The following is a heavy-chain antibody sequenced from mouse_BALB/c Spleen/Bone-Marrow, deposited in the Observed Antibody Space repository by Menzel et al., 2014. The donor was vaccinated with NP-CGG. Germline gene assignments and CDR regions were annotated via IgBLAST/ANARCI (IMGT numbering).Heavy chain of an antibody. D-gene: IGHD1-1*01. V-gene: IGHV5-6-5*01. J-gene: IGHJ1*01. Sequence: EVKLVDSGGGLVKPGESLNLPWAASGFTFSTYALSWVRQTPARWLVWVASIYRVGSTYYPDSVKCRFTISRDNARNILYLQMNSLRSEYTSMYYCARRYYGYWYFDVWGAGTTVTVSS. CDR3: ARRYYGYWYFDV. CDR2: IYRVGST. CDR1: GFTFSTYA.